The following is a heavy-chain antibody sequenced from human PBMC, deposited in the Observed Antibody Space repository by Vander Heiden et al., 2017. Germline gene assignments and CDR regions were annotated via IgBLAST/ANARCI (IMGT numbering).Heavy chain of an antibody. J-gene: IGHJ4*02. CDR2: SNPNSGGT. D-gene: IGHD3-16*01. CDR1: GDTFTGYY. Sequence: QVQLVQSGAEVKKPGASVKVSCKASGDTFTGYYMHWVRQAPGHGLEWMGWSNPNSGGTNDAQKFQGRVTMTRETSIRTAYMELSRRGSDDTAVYYCARVWGGGRCIDYWGQGTLVTVSS. V-gene: IGHV1-2*02. CDR3: ARVWGGGRCIDY.